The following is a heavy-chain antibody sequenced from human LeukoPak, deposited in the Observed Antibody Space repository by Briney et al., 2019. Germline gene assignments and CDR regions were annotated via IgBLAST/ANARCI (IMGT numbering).Heavy chain of an antibody. CDR2: INHSGST. V-gene: IGHV4-34*01. Sequence: SETLSLTCAVYGGSFSGYYWSWIRQPPGKGLEWIWEINHSGSTNYNPSLKSRIAISVDKSKNQFPLKLSSVTAADTAVYYCARGYYGSGSRSYELDYWGQGTLVTVSS. CDR3: ARGYYGSGSRSYELDY. J-gene: IGHJ4*02. D-gene: IGHD3-10*01. CDR1: GGSFSGYY.